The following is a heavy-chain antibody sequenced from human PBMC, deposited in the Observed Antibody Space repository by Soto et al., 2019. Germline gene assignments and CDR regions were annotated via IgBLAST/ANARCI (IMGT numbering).Heavy chain of an antibody. J-gene: IGHJ4*02. D-gene: IGHD5-18*01. Sequence: QVQLVQSGAEVKKPGSSVKVSCKASGGTFSSYAISWVRQAPGQGLEWMGGIIPIFGTANYAQKFQGRVTITADESTSTAYMELSSLRSEDTAVYYCASPGSGIQLWYTTGGFDYWGQGTLVTVSS. CDR3: ASPGSGIQLWYTTGGFDY. CDR2: IIPIFGTA. V-gene: IGHV1-69*12. CDR1: GGTFSSYA.